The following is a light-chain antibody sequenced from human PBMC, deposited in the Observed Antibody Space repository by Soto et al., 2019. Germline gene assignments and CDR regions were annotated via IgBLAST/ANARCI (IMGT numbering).Light chain of an antibody. V-gene: IGKV3-11*01. CDR2: DAS. J-gene: IGKJ5*01. Sequence: EIVLTQSPATLSLSPGERATLSCRASQSVSSYLAWYQQKPGQAPRLLIYDASNRATGIPARFSGSGSGTDFTLTISSLEPEDFAVYYCQQRSNCHLTFGQGTRLEIK. CDR3: QQRSNCHLT. CDR1: QSVSSY.